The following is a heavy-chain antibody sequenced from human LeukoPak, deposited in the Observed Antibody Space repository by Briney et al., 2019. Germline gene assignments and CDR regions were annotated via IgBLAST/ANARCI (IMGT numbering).Heavy chain of an antibody. Sequence: GGSLRLSCAASGFTFSSYSMNWVRQAPEKGLEWVSSISSSSSYIYYADSVKGRFTISRDNAKNSLYLQMNSLRAEDTAVYYCASGSDIVVVPAPSYWGQGTLVTVSS. CDR3: ASGSDIVVVPAPSY. D-gene: IGHD2-2*01. V-gene: IGHV3-21*01. CDR2: ISSSSSYI. J-gene: IGHJ4*02. CDR1: GFTFSSYS.